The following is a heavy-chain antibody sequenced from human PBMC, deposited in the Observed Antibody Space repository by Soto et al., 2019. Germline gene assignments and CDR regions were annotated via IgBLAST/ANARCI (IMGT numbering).Heavy chain of an antibody. D-gene: IGHD1-26*01. J-gene: IGHJ4*02. CDR1: GGSFSDYA. V-gene: IGHV1-69*11. CDR2: IVPMLRTP. CDR3: ARGLGGSYFPFDY. Sequence: QVQLVQSGAEVKKPGSSVKVSCKASGGSFSDYAINWVRQAPGPGLEWMGGIVPMLRTPNYARKFPGRVTITADESTSTVSMELTSLTSDDTAVYYGARGLGGSYFPFDYWGPGTLVTVAS.